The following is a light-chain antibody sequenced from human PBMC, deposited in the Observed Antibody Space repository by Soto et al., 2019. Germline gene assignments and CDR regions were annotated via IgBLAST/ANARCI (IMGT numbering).Light chain of an antibody. J-gene: IGLJ2*01. CDR2: EVT. CDR1: SSDVGSYNF. V-gene: IGLV2-23*02. Sequence: QSVLTQPASVSGSPGQSITISCTGTSSDVGSYNFVSWYQQQPGKAPKLMIYEVTKRPSGVSNRFSASKSGNTASLIISGLQAEDEADYYCCSIAGDSTVIFGGGTKVTVL. CDR3: CSIAGDSTVI.